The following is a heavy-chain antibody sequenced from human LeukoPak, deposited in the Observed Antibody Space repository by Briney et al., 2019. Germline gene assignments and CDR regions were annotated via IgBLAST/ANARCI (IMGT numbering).Heavy chain of an antibody. CDR2: IYHSGST. CDR1: GASISSGGSS. V-gene: IGHV4-30-2*01. D-gene: IGHD3-10*01. Sequence: PSETLSLTCVVSGASISSGGSSWSWIRQPPGKGLEWIGYIYHSGSTYYNVSLKSRVTISVDRSKNQFSLKLSSVTDADTAMYYCARIRFGELFLDTWGQGTLVTVSS. CDR3: ARIRFGELFLDT. J-gene: IGHJ5*02.